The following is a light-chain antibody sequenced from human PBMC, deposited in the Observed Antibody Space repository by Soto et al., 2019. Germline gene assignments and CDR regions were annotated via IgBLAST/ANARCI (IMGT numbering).Light chain of an antibody. CDR1: QSVSTSS. V-gene: IGKV3-20*01. Sequence: EIVLTQSPGTLSLSPGERATLSCRASQSVSTSSLAWYQQKPGQAPRLLIYGASSRATGIPDRVSGSGSGADFTPSTTSLGPEDFAMYYGQQYGSSPYTFGRGTRLAI. CDR2: GAS. J-gene: IGKJ2*01. CDR3: QQYGSSPYT.